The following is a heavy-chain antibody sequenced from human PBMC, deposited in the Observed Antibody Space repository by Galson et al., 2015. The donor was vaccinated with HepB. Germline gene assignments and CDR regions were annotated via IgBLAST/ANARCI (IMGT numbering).Heavy chain of an antibody. V-gene: IGHV3-73*01. CDR2: IRDKTKSYAA. J-gene: IGHJ4*02. Sequence: SLRLSCAVSGFRFSDYVGYWVRQASGKGLEWVGLIRDKTKSYAAMYGASVKGRFTISRDDSKNATYLEMNSLKSEDTAVYYCVTRDGSNDYFDHWGQGALVAVSS. CDR1: GFRFSDYV. CDR3: VTRDGSNDYFDH. D-gene: IGHD5-24*01.